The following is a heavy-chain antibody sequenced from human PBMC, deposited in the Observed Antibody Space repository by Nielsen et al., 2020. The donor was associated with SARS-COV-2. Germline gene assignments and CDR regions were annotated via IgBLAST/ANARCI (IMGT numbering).Heavy chain of an antibody. CDR3: ARVVYYYFDY. D-gene: IGHD3-10*01. V-gene: IGHV1-18*01. CDR2: ISAYNGNT. Sequence: ASVKVSCKASGYTFTSYGISWVRQAPGQGLEWMGWISAYNGNTKYSQKFQGRVTITRDTSASTAYMELSSLRSEDTAVYYCARVVYYYFDYWGQGTLVTVSS. CDR1: GYTFTSYG. J-gene: IGHJ4*02.